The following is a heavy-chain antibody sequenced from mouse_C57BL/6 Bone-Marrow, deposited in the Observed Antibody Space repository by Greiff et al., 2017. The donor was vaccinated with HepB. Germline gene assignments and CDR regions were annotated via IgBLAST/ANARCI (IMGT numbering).Heavy chain of an antibody. CDR2: IDPNSGGT. V-gene: IGHV1-72*01. CDR3: ARKRRPVAGYAMDY. D-gene: IGHD1-1*01. J-gene: IGHJ4*01. CDR1: GYTFTSYW. Sequence: VQLQQPGAELVKPGASVKLSCKASGYTFTSYWMHWVKQRPGRGLEWIGRIDPNSGGTKYNEKFKSKATLTVDKPSSTAYMQLRSLTSEDAAVYYCARKRRPVAGYAMDYWGQGTSVTVSS.